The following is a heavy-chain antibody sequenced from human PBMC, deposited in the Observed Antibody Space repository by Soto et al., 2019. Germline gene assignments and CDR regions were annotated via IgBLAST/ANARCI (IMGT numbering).Heavy chain of an antibody. Sequence: SETLSLTCTVSGGSISSGGYYWSWIRQHPGKGLEWIGYIYYSGSTNYNPSLKSRVTISVDTSKNQFSPKLNSMTAADTAVYYCARRLRYFDWAFDYWGQGTLVTVSS. CDR2: IYYSGST. CDR1: GGSISSGGYY. V-gene: IGHV4-61*08. CDR3: ARRLRYFDWAFDY. J-gene: IGHJ4*02. D-gene: IGHD3-9*01.